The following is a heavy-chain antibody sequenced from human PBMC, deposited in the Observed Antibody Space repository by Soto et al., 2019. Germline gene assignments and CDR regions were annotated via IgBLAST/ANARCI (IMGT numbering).Heavy chain of an antibody. CDR1: GFTFSDYY. Sequence: PGGSLRLSCAASGFTFSDYYMSWIRQAPGKGLEWVSYISSSGSTIYYADSVKGRFTISRDNAKNSLYLQMNSLRAEDTAVYYCARDRGYYGSGSYGYYYYYYGMDVWGQGTTVPVSS. V-gene: IGHV3-11*01. J-gene: IGHJ6*02. D-gene: IGHD3-10*01. CDR3: ARDRGYYGSGSYGYYYYYYGMDV. CDR2: ISSSGSTI.